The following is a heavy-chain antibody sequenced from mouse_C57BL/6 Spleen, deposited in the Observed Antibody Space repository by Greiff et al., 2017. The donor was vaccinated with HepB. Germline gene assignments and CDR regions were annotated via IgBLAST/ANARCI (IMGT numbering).Heavy chain of an antibody. CDR3: AKTSYYYWFAY. D-gene: IGHD1-1*01. V-gene: IGHV2-2*01. CDR2: IWSGGST. J-gene: IGHJ3*01. Sequence: VQLKESGPGLVQPSQSLSITCTVSGFSLTSYGVHWVRQSPGKGLEWLGVIWSGGSTDYNAAFISRLSISKDNSKSQVFFKMNSLQADDTAIYYCAKTSYYYWFAYWGQGTLVTVSA. CDR1: GFSLTSYG.